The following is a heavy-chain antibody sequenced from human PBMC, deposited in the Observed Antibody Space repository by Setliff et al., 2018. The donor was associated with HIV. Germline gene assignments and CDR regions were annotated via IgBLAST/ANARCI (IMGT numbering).Heavy chain of an antibody. CDR3: ARDDYFKGISYWFDP. D-gene: IGHD3-10*01. V-gene: IGHV4-28*05. CDR1: GYSISSTNW. J-gene: IGHJ5*02. CDR2: IYYSGSI. Sequence: SETLSLTCAVSGYSISSTNWWGWLRQPPGKGLEWIGYIYYSGSINYNPSLKSRVTISVDTSRNQFSLNLTSVTAADTAVYYCARDDYFKGISYWFDPWGQGTLVTVSS.